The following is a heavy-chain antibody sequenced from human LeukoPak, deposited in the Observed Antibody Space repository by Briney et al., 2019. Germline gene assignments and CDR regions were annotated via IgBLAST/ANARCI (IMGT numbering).Heavy chain of an antibody. D-gene: IGHD3-3*01. Sequence: GGSLRLSCAASGFIFSSYGMHWVRQAPGKGLEWVAFIRYDGSKKYYADSVKGRFTISRDNSKNTLYLQMNSLRAEDTAMYYCARVNDFWSGYIYYYYMDVWGKGTTVTVSS. CDR3: ARVNDFWSGYIYYYYMDV. J-gene: IGHJ6*03. V-gene: IGHV3-30*02. CDR1: GFIFSSYG. CDR2: IRYDGSKK.